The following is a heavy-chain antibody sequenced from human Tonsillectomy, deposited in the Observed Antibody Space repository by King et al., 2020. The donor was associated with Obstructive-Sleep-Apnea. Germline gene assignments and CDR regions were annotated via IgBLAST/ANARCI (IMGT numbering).Heavy chain of an antibody. V-gene: IGHV3-43*01. CDR2: VSWDGGAT. J-gene: IGHJ6*02. CDR1: GFKLDDHT. D-gene: IGHD3-16*01. Sequence: VQLVESGGVVVQPGGSLRLSCAASGFKLDDHTMHWVRQAPGKGLDWVSLVSWDGGATFYADSVKGRFTVSRDNSKNSLYLQMDILRTEDSALYFCVRGRSYYYYDMDVWGQGTPVNVSS. CDR3: VRGRSYYYYDMDV.